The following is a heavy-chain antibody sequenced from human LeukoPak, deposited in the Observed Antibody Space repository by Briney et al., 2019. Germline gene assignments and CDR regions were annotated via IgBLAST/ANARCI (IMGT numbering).Heavy chain of an antibody. J-gene: IGHJ4*02. CDR1: GFSFSDHY. D-gene: IGHD3/OR15-3a*01. CDR2: ITTSGSST. V-gene: IGHV3-11*05. CDR3: ARGHSGLDY. Sequence: GSLRLSCAASGFSFSDHYMSWTRQAPGKGLEWVSYITTSGSSTNYADSVKGRFTISRDNAKNSLYLQLNSLRAEDTAVYYCARGHSGLDYWGQGTLVTVSS.